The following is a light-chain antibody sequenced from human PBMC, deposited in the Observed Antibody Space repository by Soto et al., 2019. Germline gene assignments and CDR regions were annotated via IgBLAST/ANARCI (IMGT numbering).Light chain of an antibody. CDR1: SSDVGGYNS. Sequence: QSVLTQPPSASGSPGQSVTISCTGTSSDVGGYNSVSWYQQHPGKAPKLMIYEVSKRPSGVPDRFSGSKSGNTASLTVSGLQAEDEADYYCSSYAGSTYVFGSGTKVTVL. V-gene: IGLV2-8*01. CDR3: SSYAGSTYV. J-gene: IGLJ1*01. CDR2: EVS.